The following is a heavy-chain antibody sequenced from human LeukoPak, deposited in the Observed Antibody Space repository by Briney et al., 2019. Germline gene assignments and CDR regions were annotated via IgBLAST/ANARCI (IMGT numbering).Heavy chain of an antibody. Sequence: SETLSLTCTVSGGSISSSGYYWGWIRQPPGKGLEWIGSIYSSGRTNYNPSLKSRVTISVDTSKNQFSLKLSSVTAADTAVYYCARLRRGYSYGTFDYWGQGTLVTVSS. V-gene: IGHV4-39*07. CDR1: GGSISSSGYY. D-gene: IGHD5-18*01. CDR2: IYSSGRT. CDR3: ARLRRGYSYGTFDY. J-gene: IGHJ4*02.